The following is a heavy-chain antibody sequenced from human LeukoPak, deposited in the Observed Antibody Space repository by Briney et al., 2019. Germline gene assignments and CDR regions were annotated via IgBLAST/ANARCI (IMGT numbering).Heavy chain of an antibody. CDR2: IHYSGST. V-gene: IGHV4-59*01. Sequence: SETLSLTCTVSGGSITNYYWTWIRQPPGKGLEWIGYIHYSGSTNYNPSLKSRVTISVDTSKNQFSLKLSSVTAADTAVYYCARGNYAFDIWGQGTMVTVSS. CDR3: ARGNYAFDI. J-gene: IGHJ3*02. CDR1: GGSITNYY.